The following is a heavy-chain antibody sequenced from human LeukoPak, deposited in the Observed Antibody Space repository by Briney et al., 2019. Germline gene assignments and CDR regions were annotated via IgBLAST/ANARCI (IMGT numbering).Heavy chain of an antibody. CDR2: IDWDDDK. Sequence: SGPTLVNPTQTLTLTCTFSGFSLGTSGMCVSWIRQPPGKALEWLARIDWDDDKYYSTSLKTRLTISKDTSKNQVVLTMTNMDPVDTATYYCARSATYYYDSSGQLNFDYWGQGTLVTVSS. CDR3: ARSATYYYDSSGQLNFDY. J-gene: IGHJ4*02. D-gene: IGHD3-22*01. CDR1: GFSLGTSGMC. V-gene: IGHV2-70*11.